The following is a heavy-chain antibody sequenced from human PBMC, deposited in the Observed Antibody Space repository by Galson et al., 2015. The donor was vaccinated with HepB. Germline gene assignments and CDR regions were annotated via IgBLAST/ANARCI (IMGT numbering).Heavy chain of an antibody. D-gene: IGHD5-24*01. CDR2: INSDGSST. CDR3: ARGGRDGYKKNSAGY. Sequence: SLRLSCAGYGFSLTTYWMHWVRQAPGKGLVWVSRINSDGSSTRYADSVKGRFTISRDNAKNTLYLQMNSRRAEDTAVYYCARGGRDGYKKNSAGYWGQGTLVTVSS. J-gene: IGHJ4*02. V-gene: IGHV3-74*01. CDR1: GFSLTTYW.